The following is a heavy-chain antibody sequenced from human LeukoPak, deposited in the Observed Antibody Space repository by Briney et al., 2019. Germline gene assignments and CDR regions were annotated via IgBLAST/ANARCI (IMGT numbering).Heavy chain of an antibody. Sequence: PGGSLRLSCAASGFTFSSYAMSWVRQAPGKGLEWVSAISGSGGSTYYADSVKGRFTISRDNSKNTLYLQMNSLSAEDTAVYYCARGDPASIAARPFDYWGQGTLVTVSS. CDR3: ARGDPASIAARPFDY. J-gene: IGHJ4*02. CDR1: GFTFSSYA. D-gene: IGHD6-6*01. CDR2: ISGSGGST. V-gene: IGHV3-23*01.